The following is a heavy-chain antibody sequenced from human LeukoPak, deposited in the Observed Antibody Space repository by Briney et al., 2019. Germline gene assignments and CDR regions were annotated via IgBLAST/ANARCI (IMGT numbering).Heavy chain of an antibody. CDR3: TTSSVYYGEGH. D-gene: IGHD4-17*01. CDR2: FKSNTDGGTT. V-gene: IGHV3-15*01. CDR1: GFTFSTAW. Sequence: GGSLRLSCAASGFTFSTAWMSWVRQAPGKGLEWVGRFKSNTDGGTTDYVAPVKGRFTISGDDSKNMLYLQMNSLKTEDTAVYYCTTSSVYYGEGHWGQGTLVTVSS. J-gene: IGHJ4*02.